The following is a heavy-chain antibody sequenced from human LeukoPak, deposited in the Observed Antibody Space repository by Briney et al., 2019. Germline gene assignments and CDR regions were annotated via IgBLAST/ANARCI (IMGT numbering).Heavy chain of an antibody. CDR1: GFTFSSYS. D-gene: IGHD2-2*02. CDR2: ISSSSSYI. Sequence: GGSLRLSCAASGFTFSSYSMTWVRQAPGKGLEWVSSISSSSSYIYYADSVKGRFTISRDNAKNSLYLQMNSLRAEDTAVYYCARLRRYCSSTSCYTIDYWGQGILVTVSS. CDR3: ARLRRYCSSTSCYTIDY. V-gene: IGHV3-21*01. J-gene: IGHJ4*02.